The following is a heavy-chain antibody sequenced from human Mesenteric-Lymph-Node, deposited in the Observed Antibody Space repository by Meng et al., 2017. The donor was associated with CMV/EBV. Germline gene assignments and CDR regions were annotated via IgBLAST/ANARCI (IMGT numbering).Heavy chain of an antibody. CDR3: TTDPNQLLFYYYYYGMDV. D-gene: IGHD2-2*01. Sequence: GESLKISCAASGFTVSSNYMSWVRQAPGKGLEWVGRIKSKTDGGTTDYAAPVKGRFTISRDDSKNTLYLQMNSLKTEDTAVYYCTTDPNQLLFYYYYYGMDVWGQGTTVTVSS. CDR2: IKSKTDGGTT. V-gene: IGHV3-15*01. J-gene: IGHJ6*02. CDR1: GFTVSSNY.